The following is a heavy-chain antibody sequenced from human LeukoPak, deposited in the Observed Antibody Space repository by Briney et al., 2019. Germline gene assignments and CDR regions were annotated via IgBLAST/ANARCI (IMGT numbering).Heavy chain of an antibody. CDR2: IYYSGST. CDR1: GGSISSYY. Sequence: SETLSLTCTVSGGSISSYYWSWIQQPPGKGLEWIGYIYYSGSTNYNPSLKTRVTISVDTSKNQFSLKLSSVTAADTAVYYCARLSGARIAAAGLFDYWGQGTLVTVSS. CDR3: ARLSGARIAAAGLFDY. V-gene: IGHV4-59*08. J-gene: IGHJ4*02. D-gene: IGHD6-13*01.